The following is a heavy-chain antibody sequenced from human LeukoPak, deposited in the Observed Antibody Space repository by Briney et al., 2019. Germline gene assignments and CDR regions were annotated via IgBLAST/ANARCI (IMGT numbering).Heavy chain of an antibody. J-gene: IGHJ4*02. D-gene: IGHD3-10*01. Sequence: GGSLRLSCAASGFTFTHAWMSWVRQAPGKGLEWVGRIKSKSDGGTIDYAAPVEGRVTISRDDSKNMVYLQMNSLKTEDTAVNYCNTDAGLASWPMFSYWGQGTQVTVSS. V-gene: IGHV3-15*01. CDR1: GFTFTHAW. CDR3: NTDAGLASWPMFSY. CDR2: IKSKSDGGTI.